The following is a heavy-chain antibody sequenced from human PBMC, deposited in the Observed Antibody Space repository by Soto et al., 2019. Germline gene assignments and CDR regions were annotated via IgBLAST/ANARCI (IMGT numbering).Heavy chain of an antibody. CDR3: ASAHRYCSGSSYYCYYGMDA. Sequence: EVQLVQSGAEVKKPGESLKIYCKGSGYSFTSYWIGWVRQMTGKGLEWMGILYPGDSDTRYSTSFQGQVTISADKSISTAYLQWSSLKASASALYYCASAHRYCSGSSYYCYYGMDAWRQGTTVTVSS. CDR1: GYSFTSYW. CDR2: LYPGDSDT. J-gene: IGHJ6*01. D-gene: IGHD3-10*01. V-gene: IGHV5-51*01.